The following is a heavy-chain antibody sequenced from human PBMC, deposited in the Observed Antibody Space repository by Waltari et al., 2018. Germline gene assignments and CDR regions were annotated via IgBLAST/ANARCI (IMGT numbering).Heavy chain of an antibody. Sequence: QVQLQESGPGLLKPSGTLSLPCGVSGDSMTGNYWWSWVRPPPGKGLEWIGQVHCSGRTNSNPPLESRVTVSIDTFNSQFSLEVTSATAADTALYFCARDRGRGLYLDSWGRGILVTVSP. D-gene: IGHD2-15*01. J-gene: IGHJ4*02. CDR3: ARDRGRGLYLDS. CDR2: VHCSGRT. CDR1: GDSMTGNYW. V-gene: IGHV4-4*02.